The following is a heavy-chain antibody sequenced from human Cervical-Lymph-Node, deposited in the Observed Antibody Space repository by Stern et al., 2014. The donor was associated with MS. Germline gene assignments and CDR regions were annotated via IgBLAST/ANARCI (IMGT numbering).Heavy chain of an antibody. Sequence: EVQLEESGAELKKPGASLKISCKTSGYNFISYWIDWVRQVPGKGLEWIGIIDPGYSDIRYSPSFQGHVTMSVDKSKTTAYLQWKSLKASDTAVYYCARWSVACDYWGQGALITVSS. D-gene: IGHD2-21*01. V-gene: IGHV5-51*03. CDR2: IDPGYSDI. CDR3: ARWSVACDY. J-gene: IGHJ4*02. CDR1: GYNFISYW.